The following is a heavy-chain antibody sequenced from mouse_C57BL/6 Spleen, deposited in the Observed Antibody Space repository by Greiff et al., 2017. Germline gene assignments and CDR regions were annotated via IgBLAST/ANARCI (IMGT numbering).Heavy chain of an antibody. Sequence: QVQLKQSGAELVRPGTSVKVSCKASGYAFTNYLIEWVKQRPGQGLEWIGVINPGSGGTNYNEKFKGKATLTADKSSSTAYMQLSSLTSEDSAVYFCARGLLRLRYFDVWGTGTTVTVSS. D-gene: IGHD2-3*01. J-gene: IGHJ1*03. V-gene: IGHV1-54*01. CDR1: GYAFTNYL. CDR3: ARGLLRLRYFDV. CDR2: INPGSGGT.